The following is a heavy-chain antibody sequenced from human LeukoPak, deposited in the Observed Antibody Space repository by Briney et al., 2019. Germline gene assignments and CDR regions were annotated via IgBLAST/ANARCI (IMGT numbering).Heavy chain of an antibody. V-gene: IGHV3-33*08. D-gene: IGHD3-22*01. CDR1: GFTFSSYA. CDR3: AREGDYYDSSGPSGP. J-gene: IGHJ4*02. Sequence: GGSLRLSCAASGFTFSSYAMHWGRQAPGKGLEWVAVIWYDGSNKYYADSVNDRFTISIDNSKNQLYLQMNSLRAQDTAVYYCAREGDYYDSSGPSGPWGQGTLVTVSS. CDR2: IWYDGSNK.